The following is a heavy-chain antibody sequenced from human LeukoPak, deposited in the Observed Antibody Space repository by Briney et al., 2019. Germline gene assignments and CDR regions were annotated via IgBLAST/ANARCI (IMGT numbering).Heavy chain of an antibody. Sequence: GASVKVSCKASGYTFTSYGISWVRQAPGQGLEWMGWISAYNGNTNYAQKLQGRVTMTTDTSTSTAYMELRSLRSDDTAVYYCARSNYYGLGSYYSSFDYWGQGTLVTVSS. D-gene: IGHD3-10*01. CDR3: ARSNYYGLGSYYSSFDY. CDR1: GYTFTSYG. J-gene: IGHJ4*02. CDR2: ISAYNGNT. V-gene: IGHV1-18*01.